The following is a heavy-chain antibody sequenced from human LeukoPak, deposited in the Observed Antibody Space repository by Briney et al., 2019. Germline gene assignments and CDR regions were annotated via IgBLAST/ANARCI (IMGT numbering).Heavy chain of an antibody. Sequence: GGSLRLSCAATGFTFSSYVMNWVRQAPGKGLEWVSSISSSSSYIYSADSVKGRFAISRDNAKNSLYLQMNSLRAEDTAVYYCAREYGYTRHFDYWGQGTLVTVSS. D-gene: IGHD5-24*01. CDR3: AREYGYTRHFDY. CDR2: ISSSSSYI. J-gene: IGHJ4*02. CDR1: GFTFSSYV. V-gene: IGHV3-21*01.